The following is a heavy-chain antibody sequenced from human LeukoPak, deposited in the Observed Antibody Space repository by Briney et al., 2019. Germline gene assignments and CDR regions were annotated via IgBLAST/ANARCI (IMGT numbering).Heavy chain of an antibody. Sequence: GGSLRLSCAASGFAFSSYGMHWVRQAPGKGLEWVAIISYDGSNKYYAGSVKGRFTISRDNSKNTLYLQMNSLRPEDTAVYYCAKDLVDRGNHLYYFDYWGQGMLVTVYS. CDR2: ISYDGSNK. CDR3: AKDLVDRGNHLYYFDY. J-gene: IGHJ4*02. D-gene: IGHD2-8*02. V-gene: IGHV3-30*18. CDR1: GFAFSSYG.